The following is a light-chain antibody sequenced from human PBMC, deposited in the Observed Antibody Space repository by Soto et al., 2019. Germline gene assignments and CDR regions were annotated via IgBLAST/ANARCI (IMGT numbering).Light chain of an antibody. Sequence: QSALTQPASVSASPGQSITISCTGTSSDVGGYNHVSWYQQHPGKVPKVMIFDVSNRPSGVSNRFSGSKYGNTASLTISGLQAEDEADYYCGSYTSSNTVVFGGGTQLTVL. CDR3: GSYTSSNTVV. CDR1: SSDVGGYNH. CDR2: DVS. J-gene: IGLJ2*01. V-gene: IGLV2-14*01.